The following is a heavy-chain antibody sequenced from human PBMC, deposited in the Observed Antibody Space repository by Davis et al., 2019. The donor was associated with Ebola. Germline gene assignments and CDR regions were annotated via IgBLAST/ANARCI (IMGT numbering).Heavy chain of an antibody. V-gene: IGHV4-39*07. CDR2: IYYSGST. J-gene: IGHJ4*02. D-gene: IGHD3-22*01. CDR3: ARTSTYYYDSSGYYRNPHIDY. Sequence: MPSETLSLTCTVSGGSISSSSYYWGWIRQPPGKGLEWIGSIYYSGSTYYNPSLKSRVTISVDKSKNQFSLKLSSVTAADTAVYYCARTSTYYYDSSGYYRNPHIDYWGQGTLVTVSS. CDR1: GGSISSSSYY.